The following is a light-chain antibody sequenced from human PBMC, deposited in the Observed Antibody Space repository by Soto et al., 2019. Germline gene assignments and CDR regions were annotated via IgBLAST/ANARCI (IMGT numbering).Light chain of an antibody. V-gene: IGKV3-20*01. CDR3: QQYDSSLFT. CDR2: GAS. J-gene: IGKJ3*01. Sequence: EIVLTQSPGTLSLSPGERATLSCRASQSVSSSYLAWYQQKPGQAPRLLIYGASSRDTGIPDRFSGSGSGTDFTLTISRLEPEDFAVYYCQQYDSSLFTFGPGTKVDIK. CDR1: QSVSSSY.